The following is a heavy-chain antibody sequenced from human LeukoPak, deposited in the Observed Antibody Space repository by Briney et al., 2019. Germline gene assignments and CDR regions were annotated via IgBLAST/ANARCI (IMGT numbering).Heavy chain of an antibody. V-gene: IGHV3-23*01. CDR3: ANGGTQYYYDSSGYYNYFDY. D-gene: IGHD3-22*01. CDR1: GSGFTFGNFA. CDR2: ISGSGYYT. Sequence: GGSLRLSCEASGSGFTFGNFALSWVRQAPGKGLEWVSGISGSGYYTYYADSVKGRFTISRDNSKNTLYIEMNSLRAEDTAVYYCANGGTQYYYDSSGYYNYFDYWGQGTLVTVSS. J-gene: IGHJ4*02.